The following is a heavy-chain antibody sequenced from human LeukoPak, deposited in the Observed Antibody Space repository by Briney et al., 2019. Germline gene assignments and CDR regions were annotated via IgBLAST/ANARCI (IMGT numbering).Heavy chain of an antibody. CDR3: AKDQYSSSWYANFQH. Sequence: PGGSLRLSCAASRFSFSSYDMHWVRQAPGRGLEWVALISYPRSYHYYIDSVKGRFTSSRDDSKNTFYLQMNSLRAEDTAVYYCAKDQYSSSWYANFQHWGQGTLVAVSS. V-gene: IGHV3-30*18. D-gene: IGHD6-13*01. CDR2: ISYPRSYH. CDR1: RFSFSSYD. J-gene: IGHJ1*01.